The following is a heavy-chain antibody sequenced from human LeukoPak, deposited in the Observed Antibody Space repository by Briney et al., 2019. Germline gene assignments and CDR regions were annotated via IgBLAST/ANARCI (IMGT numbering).Heavy chain of an antibody. CDR3: TKTTSVFGVCPTFFDH. CDR2: ISGTSGST. D-gene: IGHD3-3*01. J-gene: IGHJ4*02. V-gene: IGHV3-23*01. Sequence: KTGGSLRLSCAASGITFRSYAMSWVRQAPGKGLEWVSAISGTSGSTYYADSVKGRFTISRDNAKNTLYLQMDSLRTEDTAVYYCTKTTSVFGVCPTFFDHWGQGARVTVPS. CDR1: GITFRSYA.